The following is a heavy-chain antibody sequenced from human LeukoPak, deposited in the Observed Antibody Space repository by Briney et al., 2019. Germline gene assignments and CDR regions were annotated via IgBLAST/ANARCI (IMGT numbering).Heavy chain of an antibody. J-gene: IGHJ3*02. Sequence: GGSLRLSCAASGFTFDTYAMSWVRQAPGKGLEWVSTIGNTETYYADSVKGRFTITRDNRQNTVYLQMTSLRAEDTAVYFCAKDAIRGNGIYDAFDIWGQGTRVTVSS. D-gene: IGHD3-10*01. CDR3: AKDAIRGNGIYDAFDI. CDR1: GFTFDTYA. V-gene: IGHV3-23*01. CDR2: IGNTET.